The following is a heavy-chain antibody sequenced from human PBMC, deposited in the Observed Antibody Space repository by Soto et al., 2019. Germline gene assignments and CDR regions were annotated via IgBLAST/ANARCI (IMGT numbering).Heavy chain of an antibody. CDR1: GFTLNIYA. Sequence: PXXSLRLSCADSGFTLNIYAMSWVRQAPGKGMEWIAXIYYSXSTNYTHSLKXXVTISVDTXNNQFSLKPSSVTDADKDVYYCARVVGSSYLDYWGQGTLVTVSS. CDR3: ARVVGSSYLDY. J-gene: IGHJ4*02. CDR2: IYYSXST. V-gene: IGHV4-59*01. D-gene: IGHD6-6*01.